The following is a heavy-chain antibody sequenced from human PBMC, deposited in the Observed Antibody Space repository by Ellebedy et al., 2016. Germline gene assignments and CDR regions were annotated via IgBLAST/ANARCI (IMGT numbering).Heavy chain of an antibody. CDR2: ISSSGSTI. D-gene: IGHD3-22*01. V-gene: IGHV3-11*01. CDR3: ARGQTKYWDSSGYV. J-gene: IGHJ6*02. CDR1: GFTFSDYY. Sequence: GGSLRLSXAASGFTFSDYYMSWIRQAPGKGLEWVSYISSSGSTIYYADSVKGRFTISRDNAKNSLYLQMNSLRAEDTAVYYCARGQTKYWDSSGYVWGQGTTVTVSS.